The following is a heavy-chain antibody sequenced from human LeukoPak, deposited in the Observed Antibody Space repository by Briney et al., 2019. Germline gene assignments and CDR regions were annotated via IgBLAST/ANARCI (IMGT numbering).Heavy chain of an antibody. Sequence: GASVKVSCNASGYSLTNYGISWVRQAPGQGLEWMGWISDYSGDTNYAQRLQGRVTMTTDTSTTTAYMELRSLRSGDTAVYYCAREGYYYDTSGYYLDALDLWGQGTMVTVSS. CDR1: GYSLTNYG. CDR3: AREGYYYDTSGYYLDALDL. J-gene: IGHJ3*01. D-gene: IGHD3-22*01. V-gene: IGHV1-18*01. CDR2: ISDYSGDT.